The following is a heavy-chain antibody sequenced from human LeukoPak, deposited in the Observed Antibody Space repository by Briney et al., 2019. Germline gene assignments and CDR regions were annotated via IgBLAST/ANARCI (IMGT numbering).Heavy chain of an antibody. D-gene: IGHD2-2*01. CDR3: ARAVPAAIGYYYYYYMDV. V-gene: IGHV4-61*01. J-gene: IGHJ6*03. CDR2: IYYRGRT. CDR1: GGSISSSSYY. Sequence: KTSETLSLTCTVSGGSISSSSYYWSWIRQPPGKEPEWIGYIYYRGRTNYNPSLKSRVTISVDTSKNQFSLKLSSVTAADSAVYYCARAVPAAIGYYYYYYMDVWGKGTTVTVSS.